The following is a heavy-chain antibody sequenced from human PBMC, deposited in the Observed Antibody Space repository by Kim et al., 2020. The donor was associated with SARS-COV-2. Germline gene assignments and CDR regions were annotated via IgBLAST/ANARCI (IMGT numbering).Heavy chain of an antibody. Sequence: QKFQGRVTITRDTSASTAYMELSSLRSEDTAVYYCARGFKWFGELLYFDYWGQGTLVTVSS. V-gene: IGHV1-3*01. D-gene: IGHD3-10*01. J-gene: IGHJ4*02. CDR3: ARGFKWFGELLYFDY.